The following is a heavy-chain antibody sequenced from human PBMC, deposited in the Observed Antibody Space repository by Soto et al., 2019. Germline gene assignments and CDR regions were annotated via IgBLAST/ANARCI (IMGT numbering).Heavy chain of an antibody. D-gene: IGHD6-19*01. Sequence: SRTLSLTCAISGDSVSSNSAAWNWIRQSPSRGLEWLGRTYYRSKWYNDYAVSVKSRITINPDTSNTQFSLRLTSVTAADTAVYYCARGLNTGWYRAFDLWGPGTLVTVSS. CDR2: TYYRSKWYN. V-gene: IGHV6-1*01. CDR1: GDSVSSNSAA. CDR3: ARGLNTGWYRAFDL. J-gene: IGHJ3*01.